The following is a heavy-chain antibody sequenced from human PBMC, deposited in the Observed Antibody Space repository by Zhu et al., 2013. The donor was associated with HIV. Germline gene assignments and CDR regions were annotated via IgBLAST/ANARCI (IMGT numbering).Heavy chain of an antibody. CDR2: INPNTGGT. J-gene: IGHJ3*02. D-gene: IGHD5-18*01. V-gene: IGHV1-2*02. Sequence: APGQGLEWMGWINPNTGGTDYAQKFQGRVTMTRDTSISTAYIDLSSLKSDDTAVYYCARGDTVTGAFDIWGHGTMVTVSS. CDR3: ARGDTVTGAFDI.